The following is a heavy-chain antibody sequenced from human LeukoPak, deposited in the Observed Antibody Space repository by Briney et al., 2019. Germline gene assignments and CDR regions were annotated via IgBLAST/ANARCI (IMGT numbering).Heavy chain of an antibody. V-gene: IGHV4-59*01. J-gene: IGHJ4*02. CDR2: IYYSGST. CDR3: ARSDEWLVGYFDY. Sequence: SETLSLSCTVSGGSISSYYWSWIRQPTGKGLEWIGYIYYSGSTNYNPSLKSRVTISVDTSKNQFSLKLSSVTAADTAVYYCARSDEWLVGYFDYWGQGTLVTVSS. CDR1: GGSISSYY. D-gene: IGHD6-19*01.